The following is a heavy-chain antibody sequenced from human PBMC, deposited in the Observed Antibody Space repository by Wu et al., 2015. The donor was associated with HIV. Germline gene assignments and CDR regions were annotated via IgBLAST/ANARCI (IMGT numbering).Heavy chain of an antibody. CDR3: ATSGGYRFRVNYYYYYMDV. D-gene: IGHD5-18*01. CDR2: FNPNSGVT. J-gene: IGHJ6*03. Sequence: VRLVQSGAEVKKPGASVNVSCKTSGYTFTVYYMHWVRQAPGQGLEWMGWFNPNSGVTNYAQKFQGRVTITADISTSTAYMELSSLRSEDTALYYCATSGGYRFRVNYYYYYMDVWGRGTTVTVSS. CDR1: GYTFTVYY. V-gene: IGHV1-2*02.